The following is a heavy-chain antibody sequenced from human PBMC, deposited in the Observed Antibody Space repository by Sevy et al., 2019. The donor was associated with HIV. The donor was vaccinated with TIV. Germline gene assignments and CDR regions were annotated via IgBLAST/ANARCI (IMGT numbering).Heavy chain of an antibody. CDR1: GYTLTELS. J-gene: IGHJ6*02. CDR2: FDPEDGET. Sequence: ASVKVSCKVSGYTLTELSMHWVRQAPGKGLEWMGGFDPEDGETIYPQKFQGRVTMTEDTSTDTAYMELSSLRSEDTAVYYCATLITMVRGVTWGYYGMDVWGQGTTVTVSS. D-gene: IGHD3-10*01. V-gene: IGHV1-24*01. CDR3: ATLITMVRGVTWGYYGMDV.